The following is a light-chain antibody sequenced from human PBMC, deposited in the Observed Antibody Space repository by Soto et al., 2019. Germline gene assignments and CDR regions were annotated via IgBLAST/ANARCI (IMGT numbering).Light chain of an antibody. CDR1: QSLLHSDGNTY. Sequence: DIVMTQTPLSLSVTLGQPASISCRSSQSLLHSDGNTYLSWLQQRPGQPPRLLIYQISNRFSGVPDRFSGSGAGTYFTLRISRVEAEDVGVYYCMQATQLRTFGQGTKVEIK. CDR3: MQATQLRT. CDR2: QIS. V-gene: IGKV2-24*01. J-gene: IGKJ1*01.